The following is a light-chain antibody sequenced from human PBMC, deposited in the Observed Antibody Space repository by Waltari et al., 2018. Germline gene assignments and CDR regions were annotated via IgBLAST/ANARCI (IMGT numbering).Light chain of an antibody. J-gene: IGKJ1*01. Sequence: EIGWTQAPGTLSLSPGERVTLSCRASQSVGKSLAWYQQKPGQAPRILIYDAPCRATGIPESFSGSGFGTDVSLTISRLEPEDFAVYYCQKYVSLPATFGQGTKVEIK. CDR3: QKYVSLPAT. CDR1: QSVGKS. V-gene: IGKV3-20*01. CDR2: DAP.